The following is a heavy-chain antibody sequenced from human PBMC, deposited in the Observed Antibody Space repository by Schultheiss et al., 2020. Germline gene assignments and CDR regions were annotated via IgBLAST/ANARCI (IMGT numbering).Heavy chain of an antibody. CDR2: ISYDGSNK. V-gene: IGHV3-30*18. CDR1: GFTFSSYG. J-gene: IGHJ4*02. CDR3: AKVSIAARQTFDY. Sequence: GESLKISCAASGFTFSSYGMHWVRQAPGKGLEWVAVISYDGSNKYYADSVKGRFTISRDNSKNTLYLQMNSLRAEDTAVYYCAKVSIAARQTFDYWGQGTLVTVSS. D-gene: IGHD6-6*01.